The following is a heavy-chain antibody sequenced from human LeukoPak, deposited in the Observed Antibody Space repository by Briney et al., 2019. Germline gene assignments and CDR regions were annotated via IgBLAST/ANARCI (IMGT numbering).Heavy chain of an antibody. D-gene: IGHD2-2*01. CDR3: APSAAYYFDY. CDR2: IKQDGSEK. V-gene: IGHV3-7*01. Sequence: GXXLRLSCAASGFTFSSYWMSWVRQAPGKGLEWVANIKQDGSEKYYVDSVKGRFTISRDNAKNSLYLQMNSLRAEDTAVYYCAPSAAYYFDYWGQGTLVTVSS. CDR1: GFTFSSYW. J-gene: IGHJ4*02.